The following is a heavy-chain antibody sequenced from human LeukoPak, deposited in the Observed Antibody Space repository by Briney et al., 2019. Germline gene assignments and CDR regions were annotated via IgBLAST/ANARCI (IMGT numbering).Heavy chain of an antibody. J-gene: IGHJ4*02. CDR3: AKAMSSGSYPGDY. CDR1: GFTFDDYA. CDR2: ISWNSGSI. V-gene: IGHV3-9*01. Sequence: PGRSLRLSCAASGFTFDDYAMHWVRQAPGKGLEWVSGISWNSGSIGYADSVKGRFTISRDNAKNSLYLQMNSLRAEDTALYYCAKAMSSGSYPGDYWGQGTLVTVSS. D-gene: IGHD1-26*01.